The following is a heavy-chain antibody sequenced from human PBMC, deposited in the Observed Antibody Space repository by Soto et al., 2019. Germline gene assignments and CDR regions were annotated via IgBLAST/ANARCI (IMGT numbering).Heavy chain of an antibody. CDR2: IYYSGST. CDR1: GGSVSSGSYY. CDR3: ARARGTGTTFGY. J-gene: IGHJ4*02. V-gene: IGHV4-61*01. D-gene: IGHD1-7*01. Sequence: QVQLQESGPGLVKPSETLSLTCTVSGGSVSSGSYYWSWIRQPPGKGLEWIGYIYYSGSTNYNPYLKSRVTISVDTSKNQFSLKLSSVTAADTAVYYCARARGTGTTFGYWGQGTLVTVSS.